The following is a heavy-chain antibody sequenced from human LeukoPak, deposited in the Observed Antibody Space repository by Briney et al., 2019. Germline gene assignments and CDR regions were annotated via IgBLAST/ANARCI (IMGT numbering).Heavy chain of an antibody. D-gene: IGHD4-17*01. Sequence: ESGPTLVKPTQTLTLTCTFSGFSLSTSGVGVGWIRQSPGKALEWLALTYWNDDNRYSPSLKSRLTITKDTSKNQVVLTMTNMDPVDTATYYCAHYGDYRFMYYFDYWGQGTLVTVSS. V-gene: IGHV2-5*01. CDR3: AHYGDYRFMYYFDY. CDR1: GFSLSTSGVG. CDR2: TYWNDDN. J-gene: IGHJ4*02.